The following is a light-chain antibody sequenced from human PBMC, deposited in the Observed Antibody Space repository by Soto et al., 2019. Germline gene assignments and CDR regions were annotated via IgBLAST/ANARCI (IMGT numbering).Light chain of an antibody. CDR3: QQYGRSPLT. V-gene: IGKV3-11*01. CDR1: QSISNY. CDR2: DTS. Sequence: IVLTQSPATLSLSPGERATLPCRASQSISNYLAWYQQKPGQAPRLLIYDTSNRAAGVPARFSGSGSGTDFTLTISRLEPEDFAVYYCQQYGRSPLTFGGGTKVDIK. J-gene: IGKJ4*01.